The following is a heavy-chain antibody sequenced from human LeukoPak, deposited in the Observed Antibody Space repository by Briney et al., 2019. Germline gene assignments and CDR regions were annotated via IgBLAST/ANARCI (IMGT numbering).Heavy chain of an antibody. CDR3: ARTYYDSSGRLNWFDP. CDR2: INHSGST. D-gene: IGHD3-22*01. J-gene: IGHJ5*02. Sequence: SETLSLTCAVYGGSFSGYYWSWIRQPPGKGLEWIGEINHSGSTNYNPSLKSRVTISVDTSKNQFSLKLSSVTAADTAVYYCARTYYDSSGRLNWFDPWGQGTLVTVSS. CDR1: GGSFSGYY. V-gene: IGHV4-34*01.